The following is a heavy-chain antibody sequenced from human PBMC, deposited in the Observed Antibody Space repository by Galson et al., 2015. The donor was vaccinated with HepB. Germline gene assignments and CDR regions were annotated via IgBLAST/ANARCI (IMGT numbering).Heavy chain of an antibody. CDR3: ARACDMGGGDCYDS. CDR2: IGTAGDT. J-gene: IGHJ4*02. Sequence: SLRLSCAASGFTFSNYDMHWVRQPTGKGLEWVSGIGTAGDTFYADSAEGRSTISRKNAKNTLYLQMNTLRAGDTAVYYCARACDMGGGDCYDSWGQGTLVTVSS. V-gene: IGHV3-13*04. D-gene: IGHD2-21*01. CDR1: GFTFSNYD.